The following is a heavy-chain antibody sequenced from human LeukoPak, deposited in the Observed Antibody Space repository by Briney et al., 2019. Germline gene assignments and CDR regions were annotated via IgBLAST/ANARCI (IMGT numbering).Heavy chain of an antibody. D-gene: IGHD5-18*01. CDR2: ISHSGGST. J-gene: IGHJ4*02. CDR1: GFTFSNYA. V-gene: IGHV3-23*01. Sequence: GGSLRLSCAASGFTFSNYAMSWVRQAPGKGLEWVSAISHSGGSTYYGDSVKGRFTISRDNSNNTLYLQMNSLRAEDTAVYYCAKGRLSDTALHYWGQGTLVTVCS. CDR3: AKGRLSDTALHY.